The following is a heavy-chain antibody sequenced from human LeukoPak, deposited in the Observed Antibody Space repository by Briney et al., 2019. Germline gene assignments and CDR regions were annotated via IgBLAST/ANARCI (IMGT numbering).Heavy chain of an antibody. CDR1: GYTFTGYY. J-gene: IGHJ4*02. Sequence: ASVKVSCKASGYTFTGYYLHWVRQAPGQGLEWMGWINPNSDGPCYAQEFQGRVTMTRDTSINTAYMELSSLRSDDTAVYYCARSLGSLYGDYPVDYWGQGTLVTVSS. D-gene: IGHD4-17*01. CDR3: ARSLGSLYGDYPVDY. CDR2: INPNSDGP. V-gene: IGHV1-2*02.